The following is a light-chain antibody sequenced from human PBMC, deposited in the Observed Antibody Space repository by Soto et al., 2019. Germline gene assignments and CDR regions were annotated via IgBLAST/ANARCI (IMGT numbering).Light chain of an antibody. J-gene: IGKJ2*01. CDR1: QTVSNN. Sequence: ETVMTQSPDTLSVSPGETATLSCRASQTVSNNLAWYQQKPGQAPRLLIYGATTSATGIPARFSGSGSGTDFTLTISSLQSEDFADYDCQQYNNWPPYTFGQGTKLEIK. CDR2: GAT. CDR3: QQYNNWPPYT. V-gene: IGKV3-15*01.